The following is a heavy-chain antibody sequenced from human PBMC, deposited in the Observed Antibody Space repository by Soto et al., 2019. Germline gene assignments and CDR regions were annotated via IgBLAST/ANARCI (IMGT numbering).Heavy chain of an antibody. CDR1: CCSITSYY. CDR3: ARLGHVYYYDSSGYREYFQH. Sequence: PSETLSLTCTVSCCSITSYYWSWIRQPPGKGLEWIGYIYYSGSTNYNPSLKSRVTISVDTSKNQFSLKLSSVTAADTAVYYCARLGHVYYYDSSGYREYFQHWGQGTLVTVS. D-gene: IGHD3-22*01. V-gene: IGHV4-59*01. CDR2: IYYSGST. J-gene: IGHJ1*01.